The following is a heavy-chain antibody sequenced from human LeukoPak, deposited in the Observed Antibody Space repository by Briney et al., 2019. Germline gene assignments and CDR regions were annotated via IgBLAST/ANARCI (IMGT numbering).Heavy chain of an antibody. D-gene: IGHD2-15*01. CDR3: AKEYCSGDNCHSYGMDV. CDR1: GFTFTNYA. V-gene: IGHV3-23*01. J-gene: IGHJ6*02. Sequence: GGSLRLSCAASGFTFTNYAMTWVRQAPRKGLEWVSGISGRGGSAYYANSVNGRFTISRDNSKNTMYLQMSSLRAEDTAIYYCAKEYCSGDNCHSYGMDVWGQGTTVTVSS. CDR2: ISGRGGSA.